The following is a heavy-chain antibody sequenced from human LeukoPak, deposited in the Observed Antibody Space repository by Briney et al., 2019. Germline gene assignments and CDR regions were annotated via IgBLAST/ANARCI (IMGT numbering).Heavy chain of an antibody. CDR1: GFTFSSYG. CDR2: IWYDGSNK. Sequence: GGSLRLSCAASGFTFSSYGMHWVRQAPGKGLEWVAVIWYDGSNKYYADSVKGRFTISRDNSKNTLYLQMNSLRAEDTAVYYCAKDRARGGQGGSWYYYYYNMDVWGKGTTVTVSS. D-gene: IGHD6-13*01. V-gene: IGHV3-33*06. CDR3: AKDRARGGQGGSWYYYYYNMDV. J-gene: IGHJ6*03.